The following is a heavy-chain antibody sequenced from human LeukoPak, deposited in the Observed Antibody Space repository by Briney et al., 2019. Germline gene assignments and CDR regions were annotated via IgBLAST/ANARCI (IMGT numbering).Heavy chain of an antibody. Sequence: SQTLSLTCSVSGGSISSGSYYWSWIRQPAGKGLEWIGRIFTVGTTNYNPSLKSRVTISVDTSKNQFSLKLSSVTAADTAVYYCARTTEAHSWRTRYYDYYMDVWGKGTTVTVSS. J-gene: IGHJ6*03. CDR3: ARTTEAHSWRTRYYDYYMDV. V-gene: IGHV4-61*02. CDR1: GGSISSGSYY. D-gene: IGHD6-13*01. CDR2: IFTVGTT.